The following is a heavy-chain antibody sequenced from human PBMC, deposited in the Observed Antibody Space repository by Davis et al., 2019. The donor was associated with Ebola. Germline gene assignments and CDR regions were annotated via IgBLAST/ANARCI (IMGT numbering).Heavy chain of an antibody. V-gene: IGHV1-18*01. D-gene: IGHD2/OR15-2a*01. CDR1: RYSFIHYG. Sequence: ASVKVSCKASRYSFIHYGISWVRQAPGQGLEWVGWISSFIGNTKFAQKFQGKVILTTDTSTDTAYMELRSLTSDDTAVYYCARDFSADPYDYWGQGTLVTVSS. CDR2: ISSFIGNT. J-gene: IGHJ4*02. CDR3: ARDFSADPYDY.